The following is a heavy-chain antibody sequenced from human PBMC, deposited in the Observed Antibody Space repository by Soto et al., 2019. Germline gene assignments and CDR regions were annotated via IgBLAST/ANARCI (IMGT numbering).Heavy chain of an antibody. Sequence: QVQLVQSGAEVKKPGSSVKVSCKASGGTFSSYTSSWVRQAPGQRLEWMGRIIPILGIANYAQKFQGRVTITADKSTSTAYMELSSLRSEDTAVYYCAREGYDSSGYYVRWFDPWGQGTLVTVSS. CDR2: IIPILGIA. D-gene: IGHD3-22*01. CDR1: GGTFSSYT. CDR3: AREGYDSSGYYVRWFDP. V-gene: IGHV1-69*08. J-gene: IGHJ5*02.